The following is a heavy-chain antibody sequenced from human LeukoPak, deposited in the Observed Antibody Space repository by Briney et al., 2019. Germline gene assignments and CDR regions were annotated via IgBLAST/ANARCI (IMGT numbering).Heavy chain of an antibody. CDR3: VRDPSGHGMDV. Sequence: GGSLRLSCAASGFTFSSYDMHWVRQPTGKGLEWVSAIGTAGDTHYPGSVKGRFTISRENAKNSLYLQMNSLRAGDTPVYYCVRDPSGHGMDVWGQGTTVTV. V-gene: IGHV3-13*01. CDR2: IGTAGDT. D-gene: IGHD6-19*01. CDR1: GFTFSSYD. J-gene: IGHJ6*02.